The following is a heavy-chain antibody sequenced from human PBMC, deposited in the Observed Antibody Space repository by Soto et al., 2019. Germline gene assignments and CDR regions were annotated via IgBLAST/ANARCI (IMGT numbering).Heavy chain of an antibody. V-gene: IGHV3-21*01. CDR2: ISSSSSYI. CDR1: GFTFSSYS. J-gene: IGHJ6*02. CDR3: ATHGVYCSSTSCYFGFYYYGMDA. D-gene: IGHD2-2*01. Sequence: GGSLRLSCAASGFTFSSYSMNWVRQAPGKGLEWVSSISSSSSYIYYADSVKGRFTISRDNAKNSLYLQMNSLRAEDTAVYYCATHGVYCSSTSCYFGFYYYGMDAWGQGTTVTVS.